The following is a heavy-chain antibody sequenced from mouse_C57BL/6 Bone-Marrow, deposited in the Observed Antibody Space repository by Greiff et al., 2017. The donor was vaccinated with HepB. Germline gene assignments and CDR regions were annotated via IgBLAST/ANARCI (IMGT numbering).Heavy chain of an antibody. CDR2: IRSKSSNYAT. Sequence: DVKLVESGGGLVQPKGSLKLSCAASGFTFNTYAMHWVRQAPGKGLEWVARIRSKSSNYATYYADSVKDRFTISRDDSQSMLYLQMNNLKTEDTAMYYCVRAPIYYYGSSSYAVDYWGQGTSVTVSS. J-gene: IGHJ4*01. CDR1: GFTFNTYA. V-gene: IGHV10-3*01. D-gene: IGHD1-1*01. CDR3: VRAPIYYYGSSSYAVDY.